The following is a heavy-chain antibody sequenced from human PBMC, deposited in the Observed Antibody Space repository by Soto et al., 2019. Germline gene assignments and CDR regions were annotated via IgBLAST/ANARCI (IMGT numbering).Heavy chain of an antibody. Sequence: ETLSLTCAVYGGSFSGYYWSWIRQPPGKGLEWIGEINHSGSTNYNPSLKSRVTISVDTSKNQFSLKLSSVTAADTAVYYCARGRVITIFGVVTMYYFDYWGQGTLVTVSS. J-gene: IGHJ4*02. V-gene: IGHV4-34*01. D-gene: IGHD3-3*01. CDR3: ARGRVITIFGVVTMYYFDY. CDR2: INHSGST. CDR1: GGSFSGYY.